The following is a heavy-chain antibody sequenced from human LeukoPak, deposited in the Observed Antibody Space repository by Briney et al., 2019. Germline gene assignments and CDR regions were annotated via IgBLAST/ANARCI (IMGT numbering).Heavy chain of an antibody. CDR3: AKDGGEETYFDY. V-gene: IGHV3-23*01. Sequence: TGGSLRLSCAASGFTFSSYAMSWVRQAPGKGLEWVSAISGSGGSTYYADSVKGRFTISRDNSKNTLYLQMNSLRAEDTAVYYCAKDGGEETYFDYWGQGTLVTVSS. CDR1: GFTFSSYA. D-gene: IGHD3-16*01. J-gene: IGHJ4*02. CDR2: ISGSGGST.